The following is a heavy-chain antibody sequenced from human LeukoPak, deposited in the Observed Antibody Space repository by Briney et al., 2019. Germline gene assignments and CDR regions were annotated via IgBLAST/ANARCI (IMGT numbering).Heavy chain of an antibody. J-gene: IGHJ4*02. CDR3: ARESTSGLPAVGFDF. CDR1: GYSISSGSY. D-gene: IGHD3-10*01. V-gene: IGHV4-38-2*02. Sequence: PSETLSLTCAVSGYSISSGSYWGWIRQPPGKGLEWIGSGYHTGSTFYNPSLKSRVSILVDTSKNQFSLKLSSVTAADTAVYYCARESTSGLPAVGFDFWGQGTLVTVSS. CDR2: GYHTGST.